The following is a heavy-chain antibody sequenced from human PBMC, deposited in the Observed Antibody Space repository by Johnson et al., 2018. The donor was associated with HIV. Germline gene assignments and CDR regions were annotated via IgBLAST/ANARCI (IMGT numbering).Heavy chain of an antibody. CDR3: TSDRRGSSGAFDI. CDR2: ISYDGSYK. CDR1: GFTFSNYA. V-gene: IGHV3-30*04. J-gene: IGHJ3*02. Sequence: VQLVESGGGVVQPGRSLRLSCAASGFTFSNYAMHWVRQAPGKGLEWLSVISYDGSYKYYADSVKGRFTISRDNSKNTLYLQMNSLRAEDTALYYCTSDRRGSSGAFDIWGQGTMVTVSS. D-gene: IGHD1-26*01.